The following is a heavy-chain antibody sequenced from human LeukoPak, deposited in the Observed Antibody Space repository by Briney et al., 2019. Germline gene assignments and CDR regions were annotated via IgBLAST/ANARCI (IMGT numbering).Heavy chain of an antibody. D-gene: IGHD3-10*01. Sequence: SVTVSCKASGGTFSSYAISWVRQAPGQGLEWMGRIIPILGIANYAQKFQGRVTITADKSTSTAYMELSSLRSEDTAVYYCARSRELWFGELFYDYWGQGTLVTVSS. CDR1: GGTFSSYA. J-gene: IGHJ4*02. CDR3: ARSRELWFGELFYDY. CDR2: IIPILGIA. V-gene: IGHV1-69*04.